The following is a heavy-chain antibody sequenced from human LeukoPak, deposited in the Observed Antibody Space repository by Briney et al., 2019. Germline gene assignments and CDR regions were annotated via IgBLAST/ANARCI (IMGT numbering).Heavy chain of an antibody. CDR3: ATHSSSSVKYAFDI. V-gene: IGHV4-39*01. Sequence: PSEILSLTCTVSGGSISSSSYYWGWIRQPPGKGLEWIGSIYYSGSTNYNPSLKSRVTISVDTSKNQFSLKLSSVTAADTAVYYCATHSSSSVKYAFDIWGQGTMVTVSS. D-gene: IGHD6-6*01. CDR2: IYYSGST. J-gene: IGHJ3*02. CDR1: GGSISSSSYY.